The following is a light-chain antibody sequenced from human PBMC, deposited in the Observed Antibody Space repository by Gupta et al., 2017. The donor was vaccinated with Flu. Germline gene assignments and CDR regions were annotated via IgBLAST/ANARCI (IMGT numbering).Light chain of an antibody. J-gene: IGKJ3*01. CDR1: QSVSSY. Sequence: EIVLTQSPATLSLSPGESATLSCRASQSVSSYLAWYQQKPGQTPRLLIYDASNRATGVPARFSGSGSGTDFTLTISSLEPEDFAVYYCQRRSNWPPFTFGPGTKVDIK. CDR2: DAS. V-gene: IGKV3-11*01. CDR3: QRRSNWPPFT.